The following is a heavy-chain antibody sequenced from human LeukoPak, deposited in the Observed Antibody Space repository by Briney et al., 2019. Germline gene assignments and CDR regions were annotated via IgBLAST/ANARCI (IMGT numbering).Heavy chain of an antibody. CDR2: IKQDGSDK. CDR3: AKYSSSWHRGVWFFDY. Sequence: PGGSLRLSCAASGFTFSNYWMGWVRQAPGEGLEWVANIKQDGSDKYYVDSVKGRFTISRDNARNSLYLQMNSLRAEDTAVYYCAKYSSSWHRGVWFFDYWGQGTPVTVSS. CDR1: GFTFSNYW. V-gene: IGHV3-7*01. J-gene: IGHJ4*02. D-gene: IGHD6-13*01.